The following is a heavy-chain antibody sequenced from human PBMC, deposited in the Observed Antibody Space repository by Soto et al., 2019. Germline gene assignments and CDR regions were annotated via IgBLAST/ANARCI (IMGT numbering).Heavy chain of an antibody. Sequence: QLQLVQSGAEVKKPGASVKVSCKASGYTFSSYHITWVRQAPGQGLEWMGWISAYNGNTNYAQNLQGRVTMTTDPSTSTAYMELRSLRSVDTAVYYCASDLPPVDYWGQGTLVTVSS. V-gene: IGHV1-18*01. CDR2: ISAYNGNT. CDR1: GYTFSSYH. CDR3: ASDLPPVDY. J-gene: IGHJ4*02.